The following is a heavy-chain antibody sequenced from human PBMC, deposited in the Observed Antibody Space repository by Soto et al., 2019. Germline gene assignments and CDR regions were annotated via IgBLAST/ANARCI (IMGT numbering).Heavy chain of an antibody. CDR3: ARTKAPRKEVTPSGWFDP. CDR1: GGSISSSSYY. Sequence: SETLSLTCTVSGGSISSSSYYWGWIRQPPGKGLEWIGSIYYSGSTYYNPSLKSRVTISVDTSKNQFSLKLSSVTAADTAVYYCARTKAPRKEVTPSGWFDPWGQGTLVTVSS. CDR2: IYYSGST. D-gene: IGHD4-4*01. J-gene: IGHJ5*02. V-gene: IGHV4-39*01.